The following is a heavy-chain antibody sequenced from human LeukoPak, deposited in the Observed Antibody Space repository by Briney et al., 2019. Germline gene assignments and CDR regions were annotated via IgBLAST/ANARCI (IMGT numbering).Heavy chain of an antibody. V-gene: IGHV4-30-4*01. Sequence: SETLSLTCTVSGGSISSGDYYWSWIRQPPGKALEWIGYIYYSGSTYYNPSLKSRVTISVDTSKNQFSLKLRSVTAADTAVYYCASYYYEYWFDPWGQGTLVTVSS. CDR2: IYYSGST. D-gene: IGHD3-22*01. CDR1: GGSISSGDYY. CDR3: ASYYYEYWFDP. J-gene: IGHJ5*02.